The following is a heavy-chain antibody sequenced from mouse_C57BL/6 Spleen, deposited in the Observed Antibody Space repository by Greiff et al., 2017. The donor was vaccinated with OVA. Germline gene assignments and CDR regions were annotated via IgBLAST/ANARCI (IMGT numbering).Heavy chain of an antibody. CDR3: ASVSYYSNSPFAY. D-gene: IGHD2-5*01. Sequence: EVQLQQSGPELVKPGASVKISCKASGYTFTDYYMNWVKQSHGKSLEWIGDINPNNGGTSYNQKFKGKATLTVDKSSSTAYMELRSLTSEDSAVYYCASVSYYSNSPFAYWGQGTLVTVSA. CDR1: GYTFTDYY. J-gene: IGHJ3*01. CDR2: INPNNGGT. V-gene: IGHV1-26*01.